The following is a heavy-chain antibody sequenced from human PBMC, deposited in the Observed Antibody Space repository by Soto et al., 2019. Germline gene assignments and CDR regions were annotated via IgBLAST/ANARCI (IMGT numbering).Heavy chain of an antibody. CDR3: AREDSIIIPAVSDF. V-gene: IGHV3-21*01. Sequence: GGSLRLSCAASGFTFSSYAMHWVRQAPGKGLEWVSSVSKSDYTYYSDSVKGRFTISRDNAKNSVSLQMNTLRAEDTAVYYCAREDSIIIPAVSDFWGQGTLVTVSS. J-gene: IGHJ4*02. CDR1: GFTFSSYA. D-gene: IGHD2-2*01. CDR2: VSKSDYT.